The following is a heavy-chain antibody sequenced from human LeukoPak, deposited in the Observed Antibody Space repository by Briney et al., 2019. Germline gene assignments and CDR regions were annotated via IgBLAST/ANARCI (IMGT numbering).Heavy chain of an antibody. J-gene: IGHJ3*02. CDR3: AKDRSIAAGDDAFDI. CDR1: GFTFSNYA. Sequence: GGSLRLSCAASGFTFSNYAMSWVRQAPGKGLEWVSHISGSGISTYYADSVKGRFTISRDNSKNTLYLQMNSLRAEDTAVYYCAKDRSIAAGDDAFDIWGQGTMVTVSS. CDR2: ISGSGIST. V-gene: IGHV3-23*01. D-gene: IGHD6-13*01.